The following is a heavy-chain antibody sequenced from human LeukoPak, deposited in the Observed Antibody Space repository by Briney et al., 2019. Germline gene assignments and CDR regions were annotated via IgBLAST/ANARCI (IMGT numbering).Heavy chain of an antibody. J-gene: IGHJ6*02. D-gene: IGHD2-21*01. Sequence: GTSLRLSCAASGFSFSGFGMHWLRQAPGKGLEWVAVISLDGSIQNYADSVKDRFTISRDNSKSTLYLQMNSLRAEDTAVYYCASLRCDSGLYYYYGMDVWGQGTTVTVSS. CDR3: ASLRCDSGLYYYYGMDV. CDR2: ISLDGSIQ. CDR1: GFSFSGFG. V-gene: IGHV3-33*01.